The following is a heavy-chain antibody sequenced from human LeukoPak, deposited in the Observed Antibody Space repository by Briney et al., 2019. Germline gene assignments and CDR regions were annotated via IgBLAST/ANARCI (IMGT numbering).Heavy chain of an antibody. V-gene: IGHV3-21*01. Sequence: GGSLRLSCAASGFTFSSYSMNWVRQAPGKGLEWVSSISSSSSYIYYADSVKGRFTISRDNAKNSLSLQMNSLRAEDTAVYYCARGEIAVEFDCWGQGTLVTVSS. CDR2: ISSSSSYI. CDR1: GFTFSSYS. J-gene: IGHJ4*02. CDR3: ARGEIAVEFDC. D-gene: IGHD6-19*01.